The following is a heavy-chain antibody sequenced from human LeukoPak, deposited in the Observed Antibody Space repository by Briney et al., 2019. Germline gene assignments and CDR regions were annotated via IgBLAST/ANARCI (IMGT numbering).Heavy chain of an antibody. V-gene: IGHV4-59*01. CDR2: IYYSGST. D-gene: IGHD6-19*01. CDR1: GGSISSYY. CDR3: ARSSYSSGGGWFDP. J-gene: IGHJ5*02. Sequence: KPSETLSLTCTVSGGSISSYYWSWIRQPPGKGLEWIGYIYYSGSTNYSPSLKSRVTISVDTSKNQFSLKLSSVTAADTAVYYCARSSYSSGGGWFDPWGQGTLVTVSS.